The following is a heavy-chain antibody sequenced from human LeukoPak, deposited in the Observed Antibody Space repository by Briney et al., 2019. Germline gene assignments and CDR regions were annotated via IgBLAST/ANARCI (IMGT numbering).Heavy chain of an antibody. CDR2: IRSQTDGGTA. J-gene: IGHJ2*01. CDR1: GFTFHNAW. CDR3: ASVYSYFDL. V-gene: IGHV3-15*01. Sequence: GGSLRLSCAASGFTFHNAWMSWVRQAPGKGLEWVGLIRSQTDGGTADYAAPVKGRFTISRDDSENTLHLQMSSLKIEDTAVYYCASVYSYFDLWGLGTLVSVSA.